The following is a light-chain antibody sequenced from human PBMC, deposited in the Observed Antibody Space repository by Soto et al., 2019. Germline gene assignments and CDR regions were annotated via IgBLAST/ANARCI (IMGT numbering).Light chain of an antibody. J-gene: IGLJ2*01. CDR3: QTWCTGTYVL. CDR1: SGHSNYA. CDR2: LNSDGSH. Sequence: QPVLTQSPSASASLGASVKLTCTLSSGHSNYAIAWHQQQPDKGPRYLMKLNSDGSHSKGDGIPDRFSGSSSGAERYLTISSLKSEDLADYYCQTWCTGTYVLFGGGTKLTGL. V-gene: IGLV4-69*01.